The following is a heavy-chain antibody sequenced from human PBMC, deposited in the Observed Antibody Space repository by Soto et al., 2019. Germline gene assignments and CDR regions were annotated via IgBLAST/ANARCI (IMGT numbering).Heavy chain of an antibody. CDR2: IVSSGGVT. Sequence: EVQLLESGGGLVQPGGSLRLSCAASGITFSNYAMYWVRLAPGKGLEWVSTIVSSGGVTYYAGSVKGRFTISRDNSKSTVYLQMDSLGAEDTAVYFCASTFPLRHGDPSGFDYWGQGTLVAVSS. V-gene: IGHV3-23*01. J-gene: IGHJ4*02. CDR3: ASTFPLRHGDPSGFDY. CDR1: GITFSNYA. D-gene: IGHD4-17*01.